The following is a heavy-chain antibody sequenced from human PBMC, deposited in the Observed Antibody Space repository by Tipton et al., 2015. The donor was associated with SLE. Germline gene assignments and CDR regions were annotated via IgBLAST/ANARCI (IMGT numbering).Heavy chain of an antibody. CDR2: IYYSGST. CDR1: GGSISSYY. J-gene: IGHJ3*02. D-gene: IGHD1-26*01. Sequence: PGLVKPSETLSLTCTVSGGSISSYYWSWIRQPPGKGLEWIGYIYYSGSTNYNPSLESRVTISIDKSRNQFSLKLTSVTAADTAVYYCARHEAYSGSSPFDIWGHGTMVTVSS. CDR3: ARHEAYSGSSPFDI. V-gene: IGHV4-59*08.